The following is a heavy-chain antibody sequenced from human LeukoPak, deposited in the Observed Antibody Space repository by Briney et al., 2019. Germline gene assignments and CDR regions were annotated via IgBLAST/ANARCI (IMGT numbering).Heavy chain of an antibody. CDR3: ARAVKLEEGPGDAFDI. CDR1: GFTFSSYW. J-gene: IGHJ3*02. D-gene: IGHD1-1*01. V-gene: IGHV3-7*01. Sequence: PGGSLRLSCAASGFTFSSYWMSWVRQAPGKGLEWVANIKQDGSEKYYVDSVKGRFTISRDNAKNSLYLQMNSLRAEDTAVYYCARAVKLEEGPGDAFDIWGQGTMVTVSS. CDR2: IKQDGSEK.